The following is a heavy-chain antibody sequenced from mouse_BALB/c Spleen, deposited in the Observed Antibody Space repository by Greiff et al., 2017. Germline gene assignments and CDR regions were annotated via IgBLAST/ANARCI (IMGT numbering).Heavy chain of an antibody. D-gene: IGHD3-1*01. Sequence: VQLHQSGPQLVRPGASVKISCKASGYSFTSYWMHWVKQRPGQGLEWIGMIDPSDSETRLNQKFKDKATLTVDKSSSTAYMQLSSPTSEDSAVYYCARSGYYYAMDYWGQGTSVTVSS. V-gene: IGHV1S127*01. CDR2: IDPSDSET. CDR1: GYSFTSYW. CDR3: ARSGYYYAMDY. J-gene: IGHJ4*01.